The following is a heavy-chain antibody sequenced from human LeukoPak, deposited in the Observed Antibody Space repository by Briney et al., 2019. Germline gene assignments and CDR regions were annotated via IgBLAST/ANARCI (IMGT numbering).Heavy chain of an antibody. CDR3: ARSTYHLLY. Sequence: TSETLSLTCTVSGGSISNYYWTWIRQPPGKGLEWIGYVYYSGSTNYNPSLKSRVTISVDTSKNQFSLKLSSVTAADTAVYYCARSTYHLLYWGQGTLVTVSS. V-gene: IGHV4-59*01. J-gene: IGHJ4*02. CDR2: VYYSGST. CDR1: GGSISNYY. D-gene: IGHD2-2*01.